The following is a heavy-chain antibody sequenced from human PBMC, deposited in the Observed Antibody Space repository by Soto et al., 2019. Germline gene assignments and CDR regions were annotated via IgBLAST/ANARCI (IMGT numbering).Heavy chain of an antibody. Sequence: SEILSLTCAVYGGSFSGYYWSWIRQPPGKGLEWIGEINHSGSTNYNPSLKSRVTVSVDTSKNQFSLKLSSVTAADTAVYYCASRNLGYCSSTSCYKYYYYYYGMDVWGQGTTVTVSS. CDR3: ASRNLGYCSSTSCYKYYYYYYGMDV. V-gene: IGHV4-34*01. D-gene: IGHD2-2*02. CDR1: GGSFSGYY. J-gene: IGHJ6*02. CDR2: INHSGST.